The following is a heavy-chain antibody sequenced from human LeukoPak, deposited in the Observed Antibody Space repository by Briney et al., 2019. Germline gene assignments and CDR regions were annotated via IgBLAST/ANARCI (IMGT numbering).Heavy chain of an antibody. D-gene: IGHD3-3*01. Sequence: SETLSLTCTVSGGSISSYYWSWIRQPAGKGLEWIGRIYTSGSTNYNPSLKSRVTISVDTSKNQFSLKLSSVTAADTAVYYCATSRTWDFWSGYFDYWFDPWGQGTLVTVSS. CDR2: IYTSGST. J-gene: IGHJ5*02. V-gene: IGHV4-4*07. CDR1: GGSISSYY. CDR3: ATSRTWDFWSGYFDYWFDP.